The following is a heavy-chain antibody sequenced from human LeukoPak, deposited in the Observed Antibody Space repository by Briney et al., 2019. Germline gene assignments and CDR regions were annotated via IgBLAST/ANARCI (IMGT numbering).Heavy chain of an antibody. CDR3: ARVWSSDYYYYMDV. D-gene: IGHD2-21*01. J-gene: IGHJ6*03. Sequence: GGSLRLSCAASGFTFSSYWMHWVRQAPGKGLVWVSRINSDGSSTSYADSVKGRFTISRDNAKNTLYLQMNSLRAEDTAVYYCARVWSSDYYYYMDVWGKGTTVTVSS. CDR1: GFTFSSYW. V-gene: IGHV3-74*01. CDR2: INSDGSST.